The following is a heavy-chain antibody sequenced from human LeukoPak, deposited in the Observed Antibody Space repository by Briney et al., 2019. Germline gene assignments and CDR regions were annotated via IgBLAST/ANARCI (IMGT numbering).Heavy chain of an antibody. D-gene: IGHD3-10*02. Sequence: SETLSLTCTVSGGSISPYYWSWIRQPPGKGLERLAYIYYSGNTEYKPSLKSRVAMSVDTSKDQFSLRLSSVTAADTAVYYCARSTGSTMFIDYWGQGTLVTVSS. CDR3: ARSTGSTMFIDY. V-gene: IGHV4-59*01. CDR2: IYYSGNT. J-gene: IGHJ4*02. CDR1: GGSISPYY.